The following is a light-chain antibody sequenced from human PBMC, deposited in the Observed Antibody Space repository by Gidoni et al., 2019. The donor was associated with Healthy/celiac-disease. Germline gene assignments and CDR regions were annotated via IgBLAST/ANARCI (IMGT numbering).Light chain of an antibody. CDR2: VGTGGIVG. J-gene: IGLJ2*01. V-gene: IGLV9-49*01. CDR1: SGYSHYK. CDR3: GADHGSGSNFVVV. Sequence: QPVLTQPPSASASLGASVQLTCTLRSGYSHYKVDWYQQRPGTVPRLVMRVGTGGIVGSKGDGIPDRFSVLGSGLNRYLTIKNIQEEDESDYHCGADHGSGSNFVVVFGGGTKLTVL.